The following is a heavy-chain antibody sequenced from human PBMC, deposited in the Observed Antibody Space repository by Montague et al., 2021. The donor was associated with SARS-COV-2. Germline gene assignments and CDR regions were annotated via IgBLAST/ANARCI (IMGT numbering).Heavy chain of an antibody. J-gene: IGHJ5*02. CDR1: GDSTSRPNCY. D-gene: IGHD4-17*01. CDR3: ARHRNYGDHSLDNWFHP. V-gene: IGHV4-39*01. Sequence: SETLSLTCTVSGDSTSRPNCYWGWIRQPPGKGLDWIGTIYNSGTTYYNPSLKSRLTISIDTSKNQFSLKLSSVTAADTAVYYCARHRNYGDHSLDNWFHPWGQGTLVTVSS. CDR2: IYNSGTT.